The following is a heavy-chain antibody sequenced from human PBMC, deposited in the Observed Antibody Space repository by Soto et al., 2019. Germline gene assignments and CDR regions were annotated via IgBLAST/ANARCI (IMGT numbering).Heavy chain of an antibody. Sequence: SGPTLVNPTQTLTLTCTFSGFSLRTSGMRVSWIRQPPGQALEWLARLDWADDKFYSTSLKTRLIISKDTSKNQVVLTMTNMDPVDTATYYCARTTGDWFDPWGQGTLVTVS. V-gene: IGHV2-70*04. CDR2: LDWADDK. CDR3: ARTTGDWFDP. D-gene: IGHD4-4*01. J-gene: IGHJ5*02. CDR1: GFSLRTSGMR.